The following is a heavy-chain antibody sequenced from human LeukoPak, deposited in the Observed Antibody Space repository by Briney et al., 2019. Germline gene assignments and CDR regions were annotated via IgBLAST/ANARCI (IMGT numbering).Heavy chain of an antibody. V-gene: IGHV3-30*18. D-gene: IGHD3-22*01. CDR2: ISYDGSNK. Sequence: LPLTCTVSGGSISSSSYFWGWIRQPPGKGLEWVAVISYDGSNKYYADSVKGRFTISRDNSKNTLYLQMNSLRAEDTAVYYCAKDVNYYDSSGRGMDVWGQGTTVTVSS. CDR3: AKDVNYYDSSGRGMDV. CDR1: GGSISSSSYF. J-gene: IGHJ6*02.